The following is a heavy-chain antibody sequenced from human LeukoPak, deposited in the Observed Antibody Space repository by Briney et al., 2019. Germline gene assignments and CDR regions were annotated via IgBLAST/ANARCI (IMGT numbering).Heavy chain of an antibody. J-gene: IGHJ4*02. CDR2: ISSGGSYI. D-gene: IGHD6-19*01. V-gene: IGHV3-21*01. CDR1: GLAFSSYN. Sequence: PGGSLRLSCAASGLAFSSYNMNWVRQAPGKGLEWVSFISSGGSYIYYADSVKGRFTISRDNAKNSLYLQMNSLRAEDTAMYYCARDFTSGWCPDYWGQGTLVTVSS. CDR3: ARDFTSGWCPDY.